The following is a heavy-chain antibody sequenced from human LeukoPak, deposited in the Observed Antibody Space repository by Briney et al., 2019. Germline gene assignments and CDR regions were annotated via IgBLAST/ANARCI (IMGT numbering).Heavy chain of an antibody. D-gene: IGHD3-22*01. CDR3: AARAGTHVDSSGYYYGGVYFQH. Sequence: PSETLSLTCAVYGGSFSGYYWSWIRQPPGEGLEWIGEINHSGSTNYNPSLKSRVTISVDTSKNQFSLKLSSVTAADTAVYYCAARAGTHVDSSGYYYGGVYFQHWGQGTLVTVSS. J-gene: IGHJ1*01. CDR2: INHSGST. V-gene: IGHV4-34*01. CDR1: GGSFSGYY.